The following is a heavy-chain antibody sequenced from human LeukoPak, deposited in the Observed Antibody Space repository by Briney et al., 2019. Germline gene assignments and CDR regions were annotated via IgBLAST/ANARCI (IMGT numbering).Heavy chain of an antibody. V-gene: IGHV1-2*02. CDR2: INPNSGGT. CDR1: GYTFTGYY. Sequence: ASVKVSCKASGYTFTGYYMHWVRQAPGQGLEWMGWINPNSGGTNYAQKFQGRVTMTRDTSISTAYMELSRLRSDDTAVYYCARERPTSSSWLHSYSYMDVWGKGTTFTVS. J-gene: IGHJ6*03. D-gene: IGHD6-13*01. CDR3: ARERPTSSSWLHSYSYMDV.